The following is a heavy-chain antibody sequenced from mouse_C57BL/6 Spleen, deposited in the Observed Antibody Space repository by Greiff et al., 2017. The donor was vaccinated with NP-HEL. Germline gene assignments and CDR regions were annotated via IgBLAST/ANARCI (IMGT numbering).Heavy chain of an antibody. Sequence: VQLQQSGAELVKPGASVKLSCKASGYTFTSYWMHWVKQRPGRGLEWIGRIDPNSGGTKYNEKFKSKATLTVDKPSSTAYMQRSSLTSEDSAVYYCARADSSGYPVYAMDYWGQGTSVTVSS. J-gene: IGHJ4*01. CDR3: ARADSSGYPVYAMDY. D-gene: IGHD3-2*02. CDR2: IDPNSGGT. CDR1: GYTFTSYW. V-gene: IGHV1-72*01.